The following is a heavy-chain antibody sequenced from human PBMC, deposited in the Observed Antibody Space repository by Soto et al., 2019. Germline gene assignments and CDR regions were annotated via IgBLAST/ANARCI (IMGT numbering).Heavy chain of an antibody. V-gene: IGHV4-4*02. J-gene: IGHJ4*02. D-gene: IGHD2-15*01. Sequence: QVQLQESGPGLVEPSGTLSLTCAVSGDSISNINWLSWVRQPPGKGLEWIGEVYHSGATNYNPSLASRVTISVDKSKNQVSLRVTSVTSADTAIYYCARSPGTWRLDFGGQGTLVAVSS. CDR1: GDSISNINW. CDR3: ARSPGTWRLDF. CDR2: VYHSGAT.